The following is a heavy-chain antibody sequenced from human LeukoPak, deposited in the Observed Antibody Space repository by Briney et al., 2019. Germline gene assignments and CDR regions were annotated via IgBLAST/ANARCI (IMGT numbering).Heavy chain of an antibody. D-gene: IGHD3-10*01. CDR1: GFTFSSYA. CDR3: AKETDYFGSGSYSSN. J-gene: IGHJ4*02. CDR2: ISGSGGST. V-gene: IGHV3-23*01. Sequence: LAGGSLRLSCAASGFTFSSYAMSWVRQAPGKGLEWVSAISGSGGSTYYADSVKGRFTISRDNSKNTLYLQVNSLRAEDTAVYYCAKETDYFGSGSYSSNWGQGTLVTVSS.